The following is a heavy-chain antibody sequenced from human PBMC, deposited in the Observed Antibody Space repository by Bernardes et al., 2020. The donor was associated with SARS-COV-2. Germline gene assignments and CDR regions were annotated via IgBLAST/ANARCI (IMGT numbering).Heavy chain of an antibody. D-gene: IGHD5-12*01. V-gene: IGHV3-23*01. J-gene: IGHJ4*02. CDR2: ISGAGAT. Sequence: GGSLRLSCAAAGFTLSTAVMRWVRQAPGKGLEWVSTISGAGATYYADSVKGRFTISRDNSKNTLYLQMNNLRAEDTAIYYCAKGSGYRFDYWGQGTLVTVSS. CDR1: GFTLSTAV. CDR3: AKGSGYRFDY.